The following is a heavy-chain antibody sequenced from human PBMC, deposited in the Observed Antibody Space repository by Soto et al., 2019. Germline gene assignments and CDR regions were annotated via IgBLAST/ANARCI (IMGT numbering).Heavy chain of an antibody. D-gene: IGHD3-10*01. CDR3: ARRYGVAFDI. J-gene: IGHJ3*02. V-gene: IGHV4-59*08. CDR2: IYYSGST. CDR1: GGSISSYY. Sequence: QVQRQESGPGLVKPSENLSLTCTVSGGSISSYYWSWIRQPPGKGLEWIGYIYYSGSTNYNPSLKSRVTLSVDTSKNQFSLKLSSVTAADTAVYYCARRYGVAFDIWGQGTMVTVSS.